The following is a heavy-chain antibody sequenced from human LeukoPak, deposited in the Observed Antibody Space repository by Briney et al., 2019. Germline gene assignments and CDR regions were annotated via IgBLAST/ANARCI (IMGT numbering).Heavy chain of an antibody. CDR2: IYYSGST. D-gene: IGHD3-10*01. CDR3: ARLSTRLWFGELMG. CDR1: GGSISSYY. Sequence: SETLSLTCTVSGGSISSYYWSWIRQPPGKGLEWIGYIYYSGSTNYNPSLKSRVTISVDTSKNQFSLKLSSVTAAYTAVYYCARLSTRLWFGELMGWGQGTLVTVSS. J-gene: IGHJ4*02. V-gene: IGHV4-59*01.